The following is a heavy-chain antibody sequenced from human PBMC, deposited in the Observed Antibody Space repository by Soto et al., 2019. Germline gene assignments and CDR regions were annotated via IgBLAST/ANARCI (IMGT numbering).Heavy chain of an antibody. CDR2: IRSKAYGGTT. D-gene: IGHD2-15*01. CDR1: GFTFGDYA. Sequence: PGGSLRLSCTASGFTFGDYAMSWFRQAPGKGLEWVGFIRSKAYGGTTEYAASVKGRFTISRDDSKSIAYLQMNSLKTEDTAVYYCTRDKSSYSRDAFDIWGQGTMVTVSS. V-gene: IGHV3-49*03. J-gene: IGHJ3*02. CDR3: TRDKSSYSRDAFDI.